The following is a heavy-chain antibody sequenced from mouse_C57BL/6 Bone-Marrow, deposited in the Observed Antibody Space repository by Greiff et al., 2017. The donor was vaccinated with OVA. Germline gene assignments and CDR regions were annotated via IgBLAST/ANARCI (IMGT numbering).Heavy chain of an antibody. V-gene: IGHV5-12*01. CDR2: ISNGGGST. CDR3: ARHTMGAWFAD. J-gene: IGHJ3*01. Sequence: EVKLVESGGGLVQPGGSLKLSCAASGFTFSDYYMYWVRQTPEKRLEWVAYISNGGGSTYYPDTVKGRFTISRDNAKNTLSLQRSGLKSEARAGYYGARHTMGAWFADWGQGTLVTVSA. CDR1: GFTFSDYY.